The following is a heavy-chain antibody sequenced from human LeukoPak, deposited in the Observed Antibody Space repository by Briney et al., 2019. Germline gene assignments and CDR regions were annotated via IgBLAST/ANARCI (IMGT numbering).Heavy chain of an antibody. CDR3: ARTIRAAGQFDY. V-gene: IGHV1-69*05. CDR1: GGTFSSYA. Sequence: VASVKVSCKASGGTFSSYAISWVRQAPGQGLEWMGGIIPIFGTANYAQKFQGRVTITTDESTSTAYMELSSLRSEDTAVYYCARTIRAAGQFDYWGQGTLVTVSS. CDR2: IIPIFGTA. D-gene: IGHD6-13*01. J-gene: IGHJ4*02.